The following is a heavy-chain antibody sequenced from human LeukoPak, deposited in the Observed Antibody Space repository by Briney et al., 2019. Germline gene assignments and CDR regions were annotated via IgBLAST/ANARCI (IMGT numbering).Heavy chain of an antibody. D-gene: IGHD5-18*01. CDR1: GYTFTDYY. CDR2: INPNSGGT. Sequence: ASVKVSCKASGYTFTDYYMHWVRQAPGQGLEWMGWINPNSGGTNYAQTFQGRVTMTRDTSISTAYMELSRLKSDDTAVYYCARGEYSYGPVDYWGQGTLVTVSP. V-gene: IGHV1-2*02. CDR3: ARGEYSYGPVDY. J-gene: IGHJ4*02.